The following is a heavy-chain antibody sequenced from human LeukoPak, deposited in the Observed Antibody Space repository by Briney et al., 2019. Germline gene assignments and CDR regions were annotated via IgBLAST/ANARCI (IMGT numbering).Heavy chain of an antibody. J-gene: IGHJ4*02. CDR3: ARSQSSSLIDY. CDR1: GFSLSAYG. Sequence: GGSLRLSCAASGFSLSAYGVHWVRQAPGKGLEWVAVIWYGGTSKDYADSVKGRFTFSRDNSKNTLYLQMNSLTVEDTAVYYCARSQSSSLIDYWGQGTLVTVSS. CDR2: IWYGGTSK. D-gene: IGHD6-13*01. V-gene: IGHV3-33*01.